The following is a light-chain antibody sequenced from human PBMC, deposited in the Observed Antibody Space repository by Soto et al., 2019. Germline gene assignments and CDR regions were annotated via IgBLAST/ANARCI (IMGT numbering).Light chain of an antibody. CDR1: QSVRSS. Sequence: EIVMTQSPGTLSVSPGERATLFCRASQSVRSSLAWYQQKPGQAPRLFIYDASTRATGIPARFTGSGSGTEFTLTISSLQSEDFAVYYCQHYNNWPPCTFGQGTKVDIK. V-gene: IGKV3-15*01. CDR3: QHYNNWPPCT. J-gene: IGKJ1*01. CDR2: DAS.